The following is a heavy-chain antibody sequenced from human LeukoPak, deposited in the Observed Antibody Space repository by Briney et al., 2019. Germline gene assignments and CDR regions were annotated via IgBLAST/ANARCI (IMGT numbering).Heavy chain of an antibody. CDR1: GFTLGNYW. V-gene: IGHV3-74*03. J-gene: IGHJ4*02. D-gene: IGHD4-17*01. CDR2: GDGDGSHS. CDR3: AYSDHFDT. Sequence: GGSLRLSCAASGFTLGNYWMHWVRQAPGKGLVWVSRGDGDGSHSTYADSVKGRFTISRDNAKNTLHLQMNRLTGEDTAVYYCAYSDHFDTWGQGTLVTVSS.